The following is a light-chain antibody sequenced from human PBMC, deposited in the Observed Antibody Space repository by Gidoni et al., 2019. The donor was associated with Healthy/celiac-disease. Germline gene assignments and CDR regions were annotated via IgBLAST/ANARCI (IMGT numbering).Light chain of an antibody. CDR3: QQYNNWPIFT. Sequence: EIVMTQSPATLSVSPGERATLSCRASQSVSSNLAWYQQKPGQAPRRLIYGASTRATGIPARFSGSGSGTEFTLTISSMQSEDFAVYYCQQYNNWPIFTFGPETKVDIK. V-gene: IGKV3-15*01. J-gene: IGKJ3*01. CDR2: GAS. CDR1: QSVSSN.